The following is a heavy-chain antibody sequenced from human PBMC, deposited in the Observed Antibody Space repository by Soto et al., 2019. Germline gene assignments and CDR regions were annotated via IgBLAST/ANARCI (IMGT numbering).Heavy chain of an antibody. J-gene: IGHJ5*02. D-gene: IGHD6-19*01. V-gene: IGHV4-30-4*01. Sequence: QVQLQESGPGLVKPSQTLSLTCTVSGGSISSGDYYWSWIRQPPGKGLEWIGYIYYSGSTYYNPSLNSRVTISVDTSKHQFSLKLSSVTAADTAVYYRARDQSVNWFDPWGQGTLVTVSS. CDR1: GGSISSGDYY. CDR3: ARDQSVNWFDP. CDR2: IYYSGST.